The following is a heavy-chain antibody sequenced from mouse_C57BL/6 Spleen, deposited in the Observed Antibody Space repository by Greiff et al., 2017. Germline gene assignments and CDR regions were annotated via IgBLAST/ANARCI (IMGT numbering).Heavy chain of an antibody. Sequence: VQLQQSGPELVKPGASVKISCKASGYSFTDYNMHWVKQSNGKSLEWIGVINPNYGTTSYNQKFKGKATLTVDQSSSTAYMQLNSLTSEDSAVYYGAREGRTAAQSGFAYWGQGTLVTVSA. CDR1: GYSFTDYN. J-gene: IGHJ3*01. V-gene: IGHV1-39*01. D-gene: IGHD3-2*02. CDR3: AREGRTAAQSGFAY. CDR2: INPNYGTT.